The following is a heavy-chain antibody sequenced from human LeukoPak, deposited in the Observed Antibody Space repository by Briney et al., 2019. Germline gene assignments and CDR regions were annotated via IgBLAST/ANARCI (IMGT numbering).Heavy chain of an antibody. Sequence: ASVKVSCKASGYTFINYFLHWVRQAPGQGLEWMGRINPNTGGTDYAQKFQGRIIMTRDTSINTAYMELTRLRSDDTAVYYCARKGDYEVDFDYWGQGTLVTVSS. CDR2: INPNTGGT. CDR3: ARKGDYEVDFDY. V-gene: IGHV1-2*06. D-gene: IGHD4-17*01. CDR1: GYTFINYF. J-gene: IGHJ4*02.